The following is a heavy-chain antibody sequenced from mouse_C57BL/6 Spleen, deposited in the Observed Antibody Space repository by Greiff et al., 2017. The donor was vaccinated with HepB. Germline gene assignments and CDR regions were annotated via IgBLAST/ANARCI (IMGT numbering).Heavy chain of an antibody. D-gene: IGHD2-5*01. CDR2: ISDSGSYT. J-gene: IGHJ3*01. CDR1: GFTFSSYA. V-gene: IGHV5-4*01. Sequence: EVMLVESGGGLVKPGGSLKLSCAASGFTFSSYAMSWVRQTPEKRLEWVATISDSGSYTYYPDNVKGRFTISRDNAKNNRYLQMSHLKSEDTAMYYCARDEGADYSNYTWLAYWGQGTLVTVSA. CDR3: ARDEGADYSNYTWLAY.